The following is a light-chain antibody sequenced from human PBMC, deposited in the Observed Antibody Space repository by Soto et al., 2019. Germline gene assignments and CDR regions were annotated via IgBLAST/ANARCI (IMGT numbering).Light chain of an antibody. CDR1: QNINEW. CDR3: QRYNSYSRT. CDR2: DAS. Sequence: DLPMTQSPSTLSASVGDRVTITCRASQNINEWLAWYQQKPGKAPKFLIYDASILESGVPSRFSGSGSGTEFTLTISSLQPDDFATYYCQRYNSYSRTFGQGTKVEIK. J-gene: IGKJ1*01. V-gene: IGKV1-5*01.